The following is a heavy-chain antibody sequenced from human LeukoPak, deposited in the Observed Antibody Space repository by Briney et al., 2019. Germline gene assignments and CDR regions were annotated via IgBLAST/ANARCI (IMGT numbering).Heavy chain of an antibody. CDR1: GGSISSGSYY. V-gene: IGHV4-61*02. CDR2: IYTSGST. CDR3: ARTPGRFDAFDI. Sequence: PSETLSLTCTVCGGSISSGSYYWSWIRQPAGKGLEWIGRIYTSGSTNYNPSLKSRVTISVDTSKNQFSLKLSSVTAADTAVYYCARTPGRFDAFDIWGQGTMVTVSS. J-gene: IGHJ3*02.